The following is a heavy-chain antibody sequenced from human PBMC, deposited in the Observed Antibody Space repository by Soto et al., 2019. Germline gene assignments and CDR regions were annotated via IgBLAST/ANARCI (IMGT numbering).Heavy chain of an antibody. CDR3: ARVSAAAAGTYDY. J-gene: IGHJ4*02. D-gene: IGHD6-13*01. CDR2: ISSSGSTI. CDR1: GFTFSSYE. V-gene: IGHV3-48*03. Sequence: EVQLVESGGGLVQPGGSLRLSCAASGFTFSSYEMNWVRQAPGKGLEWVSYISSSGSTIYYADSVKGRFTISRDNAKNSLYLQMNSLRAEDTAVYYCARVSAAAAGTYDYWGQGTLVTVSS.